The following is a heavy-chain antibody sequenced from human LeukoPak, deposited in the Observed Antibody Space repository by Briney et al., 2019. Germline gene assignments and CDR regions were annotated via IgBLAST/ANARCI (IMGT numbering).Heavy chain of an antibody. CDR3: ARLWDSSSSLDY. J-gene: IGHJ4*02. Sequence: GGSLRLSCTASGFTFSSYWMTWVRRAPGQGLEWVANINPDGSEKDYVDSVKGRFSISRDNGRNSLDLQMSNLRVEDTAVYYCARLWDSSSSLDYWGQGTLVTVSS. V-gene: IGHV3-7*02. D-gene: IGHD6-6*01. CDR1: GFTFSSYW. CDR2: INPDGSEK.